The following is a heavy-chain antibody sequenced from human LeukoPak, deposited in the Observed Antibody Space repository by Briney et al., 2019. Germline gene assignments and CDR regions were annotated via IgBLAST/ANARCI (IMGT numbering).Heavy chain of an antibody. Sequence: HPGGSLRLSCAASGFTFSSYSMNWVRRAPGKGLEWVSYISVSSSTIYYADSVKGRFTISRDNAKNSLHLQMNSLRAEDTAVYYCATDASYSIFYWGQGALVTVSS. CDR1: GFTFSSYS. CDR2: ISVSSSTI. V-gene: IGHV3-48*04. CDR3: ATDASYSIFY. D-gene: IGHD3-3*02. J-gene: IGHJ4*02.